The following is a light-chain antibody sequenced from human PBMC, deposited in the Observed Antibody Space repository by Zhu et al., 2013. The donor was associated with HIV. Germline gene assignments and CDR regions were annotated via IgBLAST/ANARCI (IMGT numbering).Light chain of an antibody. V-gene: IGKV3-11*01. J-gene: IGKJ2*02. CDR3: QQYGGSPRT. Sequence: EIVLTQSPATLSLSPGERATLSCRASQSVSGYLAWYQQKPGQAPRLLIYDASNRATGIPARFSGSGSGTDFTLSINSLEPEDFAVYYCQQYGGSPRTFGQGTNLEIK. CDR2: DAS. CDR1: QSVSGY.